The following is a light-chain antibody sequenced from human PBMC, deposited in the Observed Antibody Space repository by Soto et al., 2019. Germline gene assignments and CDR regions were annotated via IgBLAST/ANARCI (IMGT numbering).Light chain of an antibody. V-gene: IGKV1-33*01. J-gene: IGKJ5*01. CDR1: HDINIY. CDR2: DES. CDR3: QLHDA. Sequence: DIQMTQSPSSLSAFVGDRVTITCQATHDINIYLNWYEQKPGKAPKLLIYDESNLATGVTSRFSGSGSGIHFTFTIYNVQPEDVATYYCQLHDAFGQGTRLEIK.